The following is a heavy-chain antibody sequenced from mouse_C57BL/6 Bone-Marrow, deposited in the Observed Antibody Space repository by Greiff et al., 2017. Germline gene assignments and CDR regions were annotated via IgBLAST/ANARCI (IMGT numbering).Heavy chain of an antibody. CDR3: ARRYYGSSYEYFDV. Sequence: VQLQQPGAELVRPGTSVKLSCKASGYTFTSYWMHWVKQRPGQGLEWIGVIDPSDSYTNYNQKFKGKATLTVDTSSSTAYMQLSSLTSEDSAVYYCARRYYGSSYEYFDVWGTGTTVTVSS. D-gene: IGHD1-1*01. V-gene: IGHV1-59*01. CDR1: GYTFTSYW. J-gene: IGHJ1*03. CDR2: IDPSDSYT.